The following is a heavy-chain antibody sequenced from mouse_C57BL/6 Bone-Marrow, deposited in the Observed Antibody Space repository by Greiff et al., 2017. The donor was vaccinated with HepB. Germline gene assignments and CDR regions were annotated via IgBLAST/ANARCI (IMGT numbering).Heavy chain of an antibody. CDR2: ISNGGGST. J-gene: IGHJ1*03. CDR3: ARHRDYYGSSWYFDV. D-gene: IGHD1-1*01. Sequence: EVQRVESGGGLVQPGGSLKLSCASSGFTFSDYYMYWVRQTPEKRLECVAYISNGGGSTYYPDTVKGRFTISRDNAKNTLYLQMSRLKSEDTAMYYCARHRDYYGSSWYFDVWGTGTTVTVSS. CDR1: GFTFSDYY. V-gene: IGHV5-12*01.